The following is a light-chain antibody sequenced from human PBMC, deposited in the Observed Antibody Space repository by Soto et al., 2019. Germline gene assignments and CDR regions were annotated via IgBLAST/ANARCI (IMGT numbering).Light chain of an antibody. CDR2: GAS. CDR3: QQYNNWPKT. J-gene: IGKJ1*01. V-gene: IGKV3-15*01. Sequence: ERVMTQSAATLSVSPGERATLSCRASQSVSSNLAWYQQKPGQAPRLLIYGASTRATGIPARFSGSGSGTKFTLTISSLQSEDLAVYYCQQYNNWPKTFGQGT. CDR1: QSVSSN.